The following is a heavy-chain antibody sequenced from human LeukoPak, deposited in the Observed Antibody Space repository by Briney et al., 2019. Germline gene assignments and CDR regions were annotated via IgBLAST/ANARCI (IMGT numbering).Heavy chain of an antibody. CDR2: INHSGST. J-gene: IGHJ4*02. D-gene: IGHD1-26*01. CDR3: ARTALGFDY. V-gene: IGHV4-34*01. CDR1: VGSFSGYY. Sequence: SETLSLTCAVYVGSFSGYYWSWIRQPPGKGLEWIGEINHSGSTNYNPSLKSRVTISVDTSKNQFSLKLSSVTAADTAVYYCARTALGFDYWGQGTLVTVSS.